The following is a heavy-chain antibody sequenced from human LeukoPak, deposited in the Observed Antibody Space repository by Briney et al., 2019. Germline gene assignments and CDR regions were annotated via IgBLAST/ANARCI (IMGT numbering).Heavy chain of an antibody. Sequence: SETLSLTCAVSGGSISSSNWWSWVRQPPGKGLEWIGEIYHSGSTNYNPSLKSRVTISVDKSKNQFSLKLSSVTAADTAVYYCARWGYDILTGTRTAFDIWGQGTMVTVSS. CDR3: ARWGYDILTGTRTAFDI. CDR2: IYHSGST. J-gene: IGHJ3*02. D-gene: IGHD3-9*01. V-gene: IGHV4-4*02. CDR1: GGSISSSNW.